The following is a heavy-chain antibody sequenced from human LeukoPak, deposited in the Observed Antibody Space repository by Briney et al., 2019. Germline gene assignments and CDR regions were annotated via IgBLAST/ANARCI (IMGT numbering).Heavy chain of an antibody. CDR2: ISNSGST. Sequence: SETLSLTCTVSGGSISSHYWTWIRQSPVKGLEWIGDISNSGSTSYNPSLKSRVTISIDTSKNQFSLKLSSVTAADTAVYYCARRTWGVYYFDYWGQGTLVTVSS. CDR1: GGSISSHY. CDR3: ARRTWGVYYFDY. J-gene: IGHJ4*02. V-gene: IGHV4-59*11. D-gene: IGHD3-10*01.